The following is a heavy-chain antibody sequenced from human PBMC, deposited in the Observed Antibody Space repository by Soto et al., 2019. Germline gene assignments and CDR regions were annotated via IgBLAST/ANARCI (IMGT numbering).Heavy chain of an antibody. CDR3: ARECTVATIGGGMDV. J-gene: IGHJ6*02. D-gene: IGHD5-12*01. V-gene: IGHV4-39*02. CDR2: VYYNGNT. Sequence: SETLSLNCTVSGGSISGSSYYWGWIRQPPGKGLEWIGSVYYNGNTYYDPSLKSRVTISVDTSRNQFSLKLSSVTAADTAVYYCARECTVATIGGGMDVWGQGTTVTVSS. CDR1: GGSISGSSYY.